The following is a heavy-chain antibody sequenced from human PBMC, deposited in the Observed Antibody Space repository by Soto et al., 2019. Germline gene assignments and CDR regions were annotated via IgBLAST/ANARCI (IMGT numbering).Heavy chain of an antibody. Sequence: QVQLQQWGAGLLKPSETLSLTCAVYGGSFSGYYWSWIRQPPGKGLEWIGEINHSGSTNYNPSLKSRVTISVDTCKNQFSLKLSSVTDADTAVYYCEREPLYAFWSGYRINYFHYWGQGTLVVVTS. V-gene: IGHV4-34*01. D-gene: IGHD3-3*01. J-gene: IGHJ4*02. CDR1: GGSFSGYY. CDR3: EREPLYAFWSGYRINYFHY. CDR2: INHSGST.